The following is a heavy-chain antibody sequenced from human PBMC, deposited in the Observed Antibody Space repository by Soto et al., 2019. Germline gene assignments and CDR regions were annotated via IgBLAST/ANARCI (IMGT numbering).Heavy chain of an antibody. CDR2: ISRSGSTI. CDR3: ARDGRIRRPDWYFDL. D-gene: IGHD2-15*01. CDR1: GLTFSSYE. J-gene: IGHJ2*01. V-gene: IGHV3-48*03. Sequence: GGSLRLSCAASGLTFSSYEMNWVRQAPGKGLEWVSYISRSGSTIYYADYVKGRVTISRDNAKNSLYLQMNSLRAEDTAVYYCARDGRIRRPDWYFDLWGRGTLVTVSS.